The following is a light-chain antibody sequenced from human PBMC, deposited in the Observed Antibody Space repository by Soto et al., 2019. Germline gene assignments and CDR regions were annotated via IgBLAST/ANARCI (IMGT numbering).Light chain of an antibody. V-gene: IGLV8-61*01. CDR3: VLYMGSGVWV. CDR1: SGSVSTSYY. CDR2: STN. J-gene: IGLJ3*02. Sequence: QTVVTQEPSFSVSPGRTVTLTCGLSSGSVSTSYYPSWYQQTPGQAPRTLIYSTNTRSSGAPDRFSGSILGNKAALTITGAKADDESDYCCVLYMGSGVWVFGGGTKLTVL.